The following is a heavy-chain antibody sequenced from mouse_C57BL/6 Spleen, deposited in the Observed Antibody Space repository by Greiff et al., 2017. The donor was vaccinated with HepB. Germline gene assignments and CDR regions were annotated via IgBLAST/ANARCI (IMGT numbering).Heavy chain of an antibody. Sequence: QVQLQQPGAELVRPGSSVKLSCKASGYTFTSYWMHWVKQRPIQGLEWIGNIDPSDSETHYNQKFKDKATLTVDKSSSTAYMQLSSLTSEDSAVYYCARLGSGYAMDYWGQGTSVTVSS. J-gene: IGHJ4*01. CDR1: GYTFTSYW. D-gene: IGHD3-2*02. V-gene: IGHV1-52*01. CDR3: ARLGSGYAMDY. CDR2: IDPSDSET.